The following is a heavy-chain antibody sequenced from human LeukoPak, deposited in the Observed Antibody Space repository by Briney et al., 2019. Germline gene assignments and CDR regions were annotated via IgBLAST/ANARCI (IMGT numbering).Heavy chain of an antibody. V-gene: IGHV1-46*01. CDR1: GYTFTSYC. D-gene: IGHD3-22*01. Sequence: GASVKLSRTSSGYTFTSYCMHWVRLRPGPGLGWMGIININGGRTSNSQKFPGRVTMTRDTSTSKDYMELSSLRSEAKAVYYCARDSSGYYYELDDWGEGSPVTASA. CDR2: ININGGRT. CDR3: ARDSSGYYYELDD. J-gene: IGHJ6*01.